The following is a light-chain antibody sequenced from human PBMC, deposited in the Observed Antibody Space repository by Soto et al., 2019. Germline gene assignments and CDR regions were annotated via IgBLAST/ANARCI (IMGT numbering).Light chain of an antibody. CDR2: AAS. CDR1: QGIKND. CDR3: LQDYDYPLT. J-gene: IGKJ3*01. V-gene: IGKV1-6*01. Sequence: AIQMTQSPSSLSASVGDRVTITCRASQGIKNDLGWYQQKPGKAPKLLIYAASSLQTGVTSRFSGSGSGKDFSLTIGSLQPEDFATYYCLQDYDYPLTFGPGTRVHFK.